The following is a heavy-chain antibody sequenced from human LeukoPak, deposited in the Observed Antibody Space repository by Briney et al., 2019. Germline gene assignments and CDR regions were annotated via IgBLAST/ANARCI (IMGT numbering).Heavy chain of an antibody. J-gene: IGHJ4*02. V-gene: IGHV3-66*01. Sequence: GGSLRLSCAASGFTVSRNYMSWVRQAPGKGLEWVCLIYSGGGTHYADSVKGRLTISRDSSKNTLYLQMNSLRAEDTAVYYCASLDFWSGYFDSWGQGTLVTVSS. CDR1: GFTVSRNY. CDR2: IYSGGGT. CDR3: ASLDFWSGYFDS. D-gene: IGHD3-3*01.